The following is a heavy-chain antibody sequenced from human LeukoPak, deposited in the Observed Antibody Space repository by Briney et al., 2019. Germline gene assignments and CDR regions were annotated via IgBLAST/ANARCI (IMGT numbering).Heavy chain of an antibody. Sequence: GESLQISCKGSGYSFSNYWIGWVRQMPGKGLEWMGIIYPTDSDTRYNPSFQGQVSLSADRSTSIAYLQWSSLKASDTAMYYCARRSSESSGFDYFDYWGQGTLVTVSS. CDR2: IYPTDSDT. CDR1: GYSFSNYW. D-gene: IGHD3-22*01. CDR3: ARRSSESSGFDYFDY. J-gene: IGHJ4*02. V-gene: IGHV5-51*01.